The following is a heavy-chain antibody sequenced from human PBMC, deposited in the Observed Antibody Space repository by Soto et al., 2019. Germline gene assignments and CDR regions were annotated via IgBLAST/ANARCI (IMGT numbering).Heavy chain of an antibody. D-gene: IGHD2-2*01. CDR2: ISVDGSYK. J-gene: IGHJ4*01. Sequence: GGSLRLSCAASGFIFRSWCMHWVRQAPGKGLEWVAVISVDGSYKKYADSVKGRFTISRDTSKNMLYLQMNSLRAEDAAIYYCAKDSHWAIISPTHDYWGHGTLVTVSS. V-gene: IGHV3-30*18. CDR1: GFIFRSWC. CDR3: AKDSHWAIISPTHDY.